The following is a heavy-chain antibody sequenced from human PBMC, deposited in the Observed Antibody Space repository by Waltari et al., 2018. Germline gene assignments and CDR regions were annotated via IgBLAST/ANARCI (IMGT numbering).Heavy chain of an antibody. CDR1: GFKFSSYS. CDR2: ISSSSTV. CDR3: AREYYTHFDY. V-gene: IGHV3-48*01. J-gene: IGHJ4*02. D-gene: IGHD3-10*01. Sequence: EVHLVQSGGGLVQPGGSLRLSCAAAGFKFSSYSMDWFRQAPGKGLEWVSYISSSSTVYYADSVKGRFTISRDNAKNSLYLQMNSLRAEDTAVYYCAREYYTHFDYWGQGTLVTVSS.